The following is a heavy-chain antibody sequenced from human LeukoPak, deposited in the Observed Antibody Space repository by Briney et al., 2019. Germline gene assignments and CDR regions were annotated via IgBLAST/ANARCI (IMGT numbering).Heavy chain of an antibody. CDR2: ISSSGSTI. CDR3: ARGRHNCYYYYMDV. J-gene: IGHJ6*03. V-gene: IGHV3-48*03. Sequence: PGGSLRLSCAASGFTFSSYKMNWVRQAPGKGLEWVSYISSSGSTIYYADSVKGRFTISRDNAKNSLYLQMNSLRAEDTAVYYCARGRHNCYYYYMDVWGKGTTVTISS. CDR1: GFTFSSYK.